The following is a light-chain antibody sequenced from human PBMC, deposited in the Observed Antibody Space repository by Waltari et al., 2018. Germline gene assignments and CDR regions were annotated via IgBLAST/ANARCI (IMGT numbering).Light chain of an antibody. CDR2: DND. J-gene: IGLJ2*01. Sequence: QSVLTPPPSASEAARKSVTLSFSGSSSKLGSNSVNWYQQLPEPAPKLLIYDNDRRASGVSDRFSGSKSGTSASLAISGLQTEDEADYYCAAWDDSLSGVLFGGGTRLTVL. V-gene: IGLV1-36*01. CDR1: SSKLGSNS. CDR3: AAWDDSLSGVL.